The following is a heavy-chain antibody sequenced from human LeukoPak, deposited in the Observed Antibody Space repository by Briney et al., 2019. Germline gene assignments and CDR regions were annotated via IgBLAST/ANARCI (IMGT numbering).Heavy chain of an antibody. CDR2: INHSGRA. CDR1: GGSFGGHF. V-gene: IGHV4-34*01. D-gene: IGHD6-25*01. CDR3: ALTSGSVDY. J-gene: IGHJ4*02. Sequence: PSETLSLTCGIYGGSFGGHFWSWIRQTPGKGLEWIGEINHSGRAAYNPSLKSRVTLSVDTSKNQFSLKLSSVTAADTTVYYCALTSGSVDYWGQGTLVTVSS.